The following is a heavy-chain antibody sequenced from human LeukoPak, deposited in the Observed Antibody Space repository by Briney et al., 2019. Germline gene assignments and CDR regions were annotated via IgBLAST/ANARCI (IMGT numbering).Heavy chain of an antibody. V-gene: IGHV1-69*06. Sequence: SVTVSCKASGGTFSSYAISWVRQAPGQGLEWMGGIIPIFGTANYAQKFQGRVTITADKSTSTAYMELSSLRSEDTAVYYCARGNVLRFLEWLLYYWGQGTLVTVSS. CDR3: ARGNVLRFLEWLLYY. J-gene: IGHJ4*02. D-gene: IGHD3-3*01. CDR2: IIPIFGTA. CDR1: GGTFSSYA.